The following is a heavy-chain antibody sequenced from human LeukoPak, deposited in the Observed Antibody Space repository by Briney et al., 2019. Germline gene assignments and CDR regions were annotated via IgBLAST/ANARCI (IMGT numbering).Heavy chain of an antibody. D-gene: IGHD2-21*02. Sequence: GGTLRLSCAASGFTFSSYGMHWVRQAPGKGLEWVALISYDGSDKDYAKSVKGRFTISRDNSKNTLYLQMNSLRAEDTAVYYCAKDMSGGDCPDYWGQGTLVTVSS. CDR3: AKDMSGGDCPDY. CDR2: ISYDGSDK. J-gene: IGHJ4*02. V-gene: IGHV3-30*18. CDR1: GFTFSSYG.